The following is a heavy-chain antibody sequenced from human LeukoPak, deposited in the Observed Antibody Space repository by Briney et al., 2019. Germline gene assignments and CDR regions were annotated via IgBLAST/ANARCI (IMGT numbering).Heavy chain of an antibody. CDR2: IRYDGSNK. CDR3: AKLGGDDFWSGFFFDI. D-gene: IGHD3-3*01. J-gene: IGHJ3*02. Sequence: GGSLRLSCAASGFTFSSYGMHWVRQAPGKGLEWVAFIRYDGSNKYYADSAKGRFTISRDNSKNTLYLQMNSLRAEDTAVYYCAKLGGDDFWSGFFFDIWGQGTMVTVSS. V-gene: IGHV3-30*02. CDR1: GFTFSSYG.